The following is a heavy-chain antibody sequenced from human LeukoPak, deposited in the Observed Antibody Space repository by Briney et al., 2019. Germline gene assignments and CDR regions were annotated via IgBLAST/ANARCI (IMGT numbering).Heavy chain of an antibody. V-gene: IGHV4-38-2*02. D-gene: IGHD3-9*01. CDR3: ARVTFTYYDILTGYFFDY. Sequence: SETLSLTCTVSGYSISSGYYWGWIRPPPGKGLEWIGSIYHSGSTYYNPSLKSRVTISVDTSKNQFSLKLSSVTAADTAVYYCARVTFTYYDILTGYFFDYWGQGTLVTVSS. CDR2: IYHSGST. J-gene: IGHJ4*02. CDR1: GYSISSGYY.